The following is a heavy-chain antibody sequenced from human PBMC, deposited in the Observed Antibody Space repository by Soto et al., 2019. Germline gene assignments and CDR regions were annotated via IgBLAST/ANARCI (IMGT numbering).Heavy chain of an antibody. CDR3: AGGLTFGGVIVIPH. CDR2: IYHSGST. D-gene: IGHD3-16*02. J-gene: IGHJ4*02. Sequence: SETLSLTCAVSGYSIISGYYWVLIRHPPGKVLEWIGSIYHSGSTYYNPSLKSRVTISVDTSKNQFSLKLSSVTAADTAVYYCAGGLTFGGVIVIPHWGQGTLVTVS. CDR1: GYSIISGYY. V-gene: IGHV4-38-2*01.